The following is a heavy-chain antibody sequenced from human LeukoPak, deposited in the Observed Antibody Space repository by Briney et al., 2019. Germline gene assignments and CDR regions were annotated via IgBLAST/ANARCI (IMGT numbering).Heavy chain of an antibody. CDR3: VRGVGVSRFNYFDP. CDR2: IWYDASDR. V-gene: IGHV3-33*01. CDR1: GFTFSSFG. D-gene: IGHD5-24*01. J-gene: IGHJ5*02. Sequence: PGGSLTLSCAASGFTFSSFGMHWVRQAPGKVLEWVAVIWYDASDRYYADSVKGRFTISRDNSKNTLFLQMNSLRDDDTAVYYCVRGVGVSRFNYFDPWGQGTLVVVSS.